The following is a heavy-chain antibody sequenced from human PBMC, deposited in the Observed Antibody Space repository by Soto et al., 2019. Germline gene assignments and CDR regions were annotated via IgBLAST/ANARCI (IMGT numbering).Heavy chain of an antibody. CDR3: ARDPHKYYDFWSGSFYYYGMDV. V-gene: IGHV1-2*02. Sequence: GASVKVSCKASGYTFTGYYMHWVRQAPGQGLEWMGWINPNSGGTNYAQKFQGRVTMTRDTSISTAYMELSRLRSDDTAVYYCARDPHKYYDFWSGSFYYYGMDVWGQGTTVTVS. J-gene: IGHJ6*02. CDR2: INPNSGGT. D-gene: IGHD3-3*01. CDR1: GYTFTGYY.